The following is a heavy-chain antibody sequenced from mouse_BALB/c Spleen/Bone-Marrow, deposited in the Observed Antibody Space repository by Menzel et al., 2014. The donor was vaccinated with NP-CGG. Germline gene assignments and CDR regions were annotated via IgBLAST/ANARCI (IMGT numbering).Heavy chain of an antibody. CDR2: IDPSDSYT. CDR3: TRWGTTVVAYYAMDY. Sequence: QVQLKESGAELVKPGASVKMSCKASGYTFTSYWMHWVKQRPGQGLEWIGVIDPSDSYTSYNQKFKGKATLTVDTSSSTAYMQLSSLTSEDSAVYYCTRWGTTVVAYYAMDYWGQETSVTVSS. D-gene: IGHD1-1*01. V-gene: IGHV1S127*01. J-gene: IGHJ4*01. CDR1: GYTFTSYW.